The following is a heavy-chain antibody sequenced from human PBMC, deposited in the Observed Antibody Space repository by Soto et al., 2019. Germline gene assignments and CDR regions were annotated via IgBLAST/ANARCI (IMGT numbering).Heavy chain of an antibody. CDR3: ARGTRISSWLDP. D-gene: IGHD1-1*01. CDR2: ISYDGSNK. Sequence: GGSLRLSCAASGFTFSSYAMHWVRQAPGKGLEWVAVISYDGSNKYYADSVKGRFTISRDNSKNTLYLQMNSLRAEDTAVYYCARGTRISSWLDPWGQGTIATVYS. J-gene: IGHJ5*02. CDR1: GFTFSSYA. V-gene: IGHV3-30-3*01.